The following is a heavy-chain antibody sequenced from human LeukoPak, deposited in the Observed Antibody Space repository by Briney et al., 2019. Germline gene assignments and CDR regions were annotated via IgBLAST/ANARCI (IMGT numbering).Heavy chain of an antibody. CDR1: GFTFSSYG. CDR3: ARATTLGAFDI. CDR2: ISYDGSNK. D-gene: IGHD4-17*01. V-gene: IGHV3-30*03. J-gene: IGHJ3*02. Sequence: GRSLRLSCAASGFTFSSYGMHWVRQAPGKGLEWVAVISYDGSNKYYADSVKGRFTISRDNSKNTLYLQMNSLRAEDTAVYYCARATTLGAFDIWGQGTMVTVSS.